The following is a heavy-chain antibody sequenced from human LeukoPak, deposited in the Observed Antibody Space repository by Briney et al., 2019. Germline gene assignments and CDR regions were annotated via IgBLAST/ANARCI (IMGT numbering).Heavy chain of an antibody. CDR3: TRHGSIAAHGDY. Sequence: GGSLRLSCAASGFTFSGSAMHWVRQASGKGLEWVGRIRSKVNSYATAYAASVKGRFTISRDDSKNTAYLQMNSLKTEDTAVYYCTRHGSIAAHGDYWGQGTLVTVSS. J-gene: IGHJ4*02. V-gene: IGHV3-73*01. CDR1: GFTFSGSA. D-gene: IGHD6-6*01. CDR2: IRSKVNSYAT.